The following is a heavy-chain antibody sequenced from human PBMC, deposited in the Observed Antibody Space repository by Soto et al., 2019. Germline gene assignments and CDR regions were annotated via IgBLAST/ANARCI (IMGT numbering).Heavy chain of an antibody. J-gene: IGHJ5*02. D-gene: IGHD3-22*01. CDR1: GYTFTSYD. CDR2: MNPNSGNT. Sequence: QVQLVQSGAEVKKPGASVKVSCKASGYTFTSYDINWVRQATGQGLEWMGWMNPNSGNTVYAQKFQGRVTMTRNTSITTAYMELSILRSEDTAVYYCARIREGFGSSGYNNGFDPWGQGTRVTVSS. V-gene: IGHV1-8*01. CDR3: ARIREGFGSSGYNNGFDP.